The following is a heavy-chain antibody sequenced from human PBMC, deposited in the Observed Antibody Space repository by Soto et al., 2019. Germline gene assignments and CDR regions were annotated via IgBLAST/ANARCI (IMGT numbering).Heavy chain of an antibody. D-gene: IGHD4-17*01. CDR2: ISVSGGST. CDR1: GLTFSGSA. CDR3: AKARRGTVTKGFDY. V-gene: IGHV3-23*01. Sequence: GGFLRLAFAVSGLTFSGSAMSWVRKAPGKGLEWVSAISVSGGSTYYADSVKGRFTITRDNSKNTLYLQMNSLRAEDTAVYYCAKARRGTVTKGFDYWGQGTLVTVSS. J-gene: IGHJ4*02.